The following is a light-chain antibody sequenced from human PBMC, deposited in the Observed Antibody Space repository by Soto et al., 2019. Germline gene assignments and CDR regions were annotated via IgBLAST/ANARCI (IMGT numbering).Light chain of an antibody. J-gene: IGLJ3*02. CDR1: SSDVGAYNY. Sequence: QSALTQPPSASGSPGQSVTISCTGTSSDVGAYNYVSWYQQHAGKAPKLVIYEVTKRPSGVPDRFSGSKSANTASLTVYGVLAEDEADYYCGSFARSNTVMFCRGSKLTV. CDR3: GSFARSNTVM. CDR2: EVT. V-gene: IGLV2-8*01.